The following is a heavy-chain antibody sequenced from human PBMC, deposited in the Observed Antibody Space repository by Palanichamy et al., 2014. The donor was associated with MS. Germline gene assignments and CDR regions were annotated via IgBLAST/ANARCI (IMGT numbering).Heavy chain of an antibody. J-gene: IGHJ5*01. CDR3: ARGSRDGYDYGSGWFNS. V-gene: IGHV4-38-2*02. D-gene: IGHD5-24*01. CDR2: IDHSGNT. Sequence: QVQLQESGPGLVKPSETLSLTCSVSGYSISSSYYWGWIRQPPGKGLGWIGSIDHSGNTYYNPSLKSRVILSLDTFKNQFSLKLKSVTAADAAVYYCARGSRDGYDYGSGWFNSWGQGTLVTVSS. CDR1: GYSISSSYY.